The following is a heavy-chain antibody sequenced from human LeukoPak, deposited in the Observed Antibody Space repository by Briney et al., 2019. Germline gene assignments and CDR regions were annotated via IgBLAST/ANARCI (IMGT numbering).Heavy chain of an antibody. CDR3: VHGSYIF. CDR1: GFTFTNCW. Sequence: GGSLRLSCEVSGFTFTNCWMRWVRQAPGKGLEWVANINQDGSEKNYVDSVEGRFAISRDNAKNSLYLQMNSLRAEDTAVYYCVHGSYIFWGQGTLVTVSS. V-gene: IGHV3-7*02. CDR2: INQDGSEK. D-gene: IGHD3-10*01. J-gene: IGHJ4*02.